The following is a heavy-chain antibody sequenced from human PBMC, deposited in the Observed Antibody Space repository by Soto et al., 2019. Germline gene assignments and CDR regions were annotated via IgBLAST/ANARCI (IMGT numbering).Heavy chain of an antibody. J-gene: IGHJ4*02. D-gene: IGHD2-15*01. CDR2: VSIGGST. Sequence: GGSLRLSCAASGFTFSSYAMGWVRQGPGKGLEWVAVVSIGGSTHYADSVRGRFTISRDNSKNTLSLQMNSLTAEDTAVYFCETRRGAGGRFDYWGQGALVTVSS. CDR1: GFTFSSYA. V-gene: IGHV3-23*01. CDR3: ETRRGAGGRFDY.